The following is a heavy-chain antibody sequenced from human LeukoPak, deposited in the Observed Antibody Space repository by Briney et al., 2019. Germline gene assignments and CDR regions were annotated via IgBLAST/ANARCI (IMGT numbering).Heavy chain of an antibody. V-gene: IGHV3-21*01. CDR1: GFTFSSYS. CDR3: ARIDYGSGSYYDY. CDR2: ISSSSSYI. D-gene: IGHD3-10*01. J-gene: IGHJ4*02. Sequence: GGSLRLSCAASGFTFSSYSMNWVRQAPGKGLEWVSSISSSSSYIYYADSVKGRFTISRDNAKNSLYLQMNSLRAEDTAVYYCARIDYGSGSYYDYWGQGTLATVSS.